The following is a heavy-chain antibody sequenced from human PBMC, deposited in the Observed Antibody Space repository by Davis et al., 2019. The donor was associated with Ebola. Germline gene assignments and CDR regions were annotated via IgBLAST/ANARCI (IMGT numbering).Heavy chain of an antibody. CDR2: ISSSGSTI. D-gene: IGHD4-17*01. CDR3: AREYGDYYYYYGMDV. V-gene: IGHV3-11*01. J-gene: IGHJ6*02. CDR1: GFTFSDYY. Sequence: GESLKISCAASGFTFSDYYMSWIRQAPGKGLEWVSYISSSGSTIYYADSVKGRFTISRDNAKNSLYLQMNSLRAEDTAVYYCAREYGDYYYYYGMDVWGQGTTVTVSS.